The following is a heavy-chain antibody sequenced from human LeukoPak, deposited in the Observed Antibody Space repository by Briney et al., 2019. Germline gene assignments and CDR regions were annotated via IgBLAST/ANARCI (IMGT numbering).Heavy chain of an antibody. D-gene: IGHD2-2*01. CDR3: ARRGLVPAFDI. CDR1: GFTFSSYW. V-gene: IGHV3-74*01. Sequence: GGSLRLSCAGSGFTFSSYWMHWVRQAPGKGLVWVSRISGDGTSTTYTDAVKGRFTISRDNAKNTLYLQMSSLRAEDTAVYYCARRGLVPAFDIWGQGTLVTVAS. J-gene: IGHJ3*02. CDR2: ISGDGTST.